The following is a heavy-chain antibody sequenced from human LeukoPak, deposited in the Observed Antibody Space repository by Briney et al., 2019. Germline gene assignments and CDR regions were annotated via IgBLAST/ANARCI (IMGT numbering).Heavy chain of an antibody. CDR1: GFTFDDYT. V-gene: IGHV3-43*01. J-gene: IGHJ6*03. Sequence: PGGSLRLSCAASGFTFDDYTMHWVRQAPGKGLEWVSLISWDGGSTYYADSVKGRFTISRDNSKNSLYLQMNSLRTEDTALYYCAKDGIAVAGTGYYYMDVWGKGTTVTVSS. CDR2: ISWDGGST. CDR3: AKDGIAVAGTGYYYMDV. D-gene: IGHD6-19*01.